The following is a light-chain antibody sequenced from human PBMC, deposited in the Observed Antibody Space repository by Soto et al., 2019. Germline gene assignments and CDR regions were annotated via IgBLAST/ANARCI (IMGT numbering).Light chain of an antibody. V-gene: IGLV2-14*01. CDR2: EVT. Sequence: QSFLTQPASVSGSPGQSITVSCTGTSSDIGAYNYVSWYQQHPGKAPKLLIFEVTNRPSGISNRFSGSKSGSTASLTISGLQTEDEADYYCSSYRRGSTLVFGTGIKVTVL. J-gene: IGLJ1*01. CDR1: SSDIGAYNY. CDR3: SSYRRGSTLV.